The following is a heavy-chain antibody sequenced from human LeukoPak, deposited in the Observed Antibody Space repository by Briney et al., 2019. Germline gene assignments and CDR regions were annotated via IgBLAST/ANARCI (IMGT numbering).Heavy chain of an antibody. CDR3: ARDPPHGFRYYDFWSGRNAFDI. V-gene: IGHV3-7*01. Sequence: GGSLRLSCAASGFTVSSNYMSWVRQAPGKGLEWVANIKQDGSEKYYVDSVKGRFTIFRDNAKNSLYLQMNSLRAEDTAVYYCARDPPHGFRYYDFWSGRNAFDIWGQGTMVTVSS. D-gene: IGHD3-3*01. J-gene: IGHJ3*02. CDR2: IKQDGSEK. CDR1: GFTVSSNY.